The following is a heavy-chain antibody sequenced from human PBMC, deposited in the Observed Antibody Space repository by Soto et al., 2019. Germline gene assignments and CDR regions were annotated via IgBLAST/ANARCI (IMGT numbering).Heavy chain of an antibody. CDR3: ARDLDWQQLPNYYYYGMDV. Sequence: PGGSLRLSCAASGFTFSSYGMHWVRQAPGKGLEWVAVIWYDGSNKYYADSVKGRFTISRDNSKNTLYLQMNSLRAEDTAVYYCARDLDWQQLPNYYYYGMDVWGQGTTVTVSS. CDR1: GFTFSSYG. V-gene: IGHV3-33*01. CDR2: IWYDGSNK. J-gene: IGHJ6*02. D-gene: IGHD6-13*01.